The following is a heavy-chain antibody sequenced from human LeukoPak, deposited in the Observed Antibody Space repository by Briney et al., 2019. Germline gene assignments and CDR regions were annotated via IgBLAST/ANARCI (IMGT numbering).Heavy chain of an antibody. CDR1: GFTFSSYW. J-gene: IGHJ4*02. CDR2: IRYDGSNK. D-gene: IGHD3-10*01. CDR3: AKGIITMVRGATSRFDY. V-gene: IGHV3-30*02. Sequence: GGSLRLSCAASGFTFSSYWMSWVRQAPGKGLEWVAFIRYDGSNKYYADSVKGRLTISRDNSKNTLYLQMNSLRAEDTAVYYCAKGIITMVRGATSRFDYWGQGTLVTVSS.